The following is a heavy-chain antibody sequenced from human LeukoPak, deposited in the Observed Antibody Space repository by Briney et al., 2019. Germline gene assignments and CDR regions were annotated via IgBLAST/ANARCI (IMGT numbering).Heavy chain of an antibody. CDR2: INPNSGGT. Sequence: GASVKVSCRASGYTFTGYYLHWVRQAPGQGLEWMGWINPNSGGTNYAQKFQGRVTMTRDTSISTAYMELSRLRSDDTAVYYCARASSYYDSSGGYWGQGTLVTVSS. V-gene: IGHV1-2*02. CDR1: GYTFTGYY. J-gene: IGHJ4*02. D-gene: IGHD3-22*01. CDR3: ARASSYYDSSGGY.